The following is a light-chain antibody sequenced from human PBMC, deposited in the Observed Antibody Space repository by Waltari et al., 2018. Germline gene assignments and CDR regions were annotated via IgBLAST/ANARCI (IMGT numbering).Light chain of an antibody. V-gene: IGKV3D-15*01. CDR1: KSLRST. CDR3: QQYDYWPWT. Sequence: EIVMTQSPATLSLSPGESATLSCRASKSLRSTFAWFQQKPGQPPRLLIYGTSTRAAGIPARFSGSGSGTDFSLTISSLQPEDFATYYCQQYDYWPWTFGQGTRVE. J-gene: IGKJ1*01. CDR2: GTS.